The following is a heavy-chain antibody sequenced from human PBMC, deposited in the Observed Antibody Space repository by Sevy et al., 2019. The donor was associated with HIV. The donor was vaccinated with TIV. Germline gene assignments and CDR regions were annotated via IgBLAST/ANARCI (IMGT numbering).Heavy chain of an antibody. CDR2: IYPGDSDT. J-gene: IGHJ6*02. CDR3: ARGARGTLPSYYYYPMDV. Sequence: GESLKISCKASGYRFTDYWIDWVRQMPGKGLEWMGIIYPGDSDTTYSPSFQGQDTISVDKSINTAYLQWSSLKASDTAIFYCARGARGTLPSYYYYPMDVWGQGTTVTVSS. D-gene: IGHD1-1*01. V-gene: IGHV5-51*01. CDR1: GYRFTDYW.